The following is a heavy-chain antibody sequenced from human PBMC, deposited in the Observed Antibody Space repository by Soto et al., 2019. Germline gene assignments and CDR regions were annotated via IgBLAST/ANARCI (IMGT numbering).Heavy chain of an antibody. D-gene: IGHD3-10*01. J-gene: IGHJ5*02. V-gene: IGHV3-23*01. CDR1: GFTLQNYA. Sequence: SGGSLRLSCTASGFTLQNYAMAWVRQAPGKGLEWVSTLIGGHYGTAYSYSVKGCFTVSRDNSKNCLYLQMNSLGVEDTAMYFCAKGKSTGDIDWFDPWGQGSLVTVSS. CDR2: LIGGHYGT. CDR3: AKGKSTGDIDWFDP.